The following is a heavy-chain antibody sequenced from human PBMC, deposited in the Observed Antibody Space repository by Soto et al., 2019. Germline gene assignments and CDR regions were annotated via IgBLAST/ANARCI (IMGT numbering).Heavy chain of an antibody. Sequence: EVHLLESGGGLVQPGRSLRLSCTASGFTFSSFAKTWVRQAPGKGLEWVSVIDASGGTTYYADSVKGRFTVSRDNSKNTLYLHMNSLTAEDAAVYYCAKDRDYFDTSGFYFDHWGQGTLVTVSS. CDR1: GFTFSSFA. D-gene: IGHD3-22*01. J-gene: IGHJ4*02. V-gene: IGHV3-23*01. CDR3: AKDRDYFDTSGFYFDH. CDR2: IDASGGTT.